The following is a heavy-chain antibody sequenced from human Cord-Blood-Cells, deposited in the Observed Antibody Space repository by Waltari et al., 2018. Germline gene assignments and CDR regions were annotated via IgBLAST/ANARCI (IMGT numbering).Heavy chain of an antibody. CDR1: GFTFSSYE. CDR3: ARMSYYYGSGSYYY. Sequence: EVQLVESGGGLVQAGGSLRLSCAASGFTFSSYEMNWVLQAPGKGLAWVSYISSSGTTIYYADSVKCRFTISRDNAKNSLYLQMNSLRAEDTAVYYCARMSYYYGSGSYYYWGQGTLVTVSS. CDR2: ISSSGTTI. D-gene: IGHD3-10*01. V-gene: IGHV3-48*03. J-gene: IGHJ4*02.